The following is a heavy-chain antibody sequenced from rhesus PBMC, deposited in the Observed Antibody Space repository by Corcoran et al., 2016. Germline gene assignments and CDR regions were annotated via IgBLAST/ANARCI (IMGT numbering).Heavy chain of an antibody. CDR2: IAPYNGNK. Sequence: QVQLVQSGAAIKQPGASVKLSCTASGYTFTSFYMHWGCQSPGPGLEWIGLIAPYNGNKGDAQNFQGRVTITTDTSTSTGYMELSSLRSEDTAVYYCTREGIAAAGTYFDYWGQGVLVTVSS. V-gene: IGHV1-1*01. CDR1: GYTFTSFY. J-gene: IGHJ4*01. CDR3: TREGIAAAGTYFDY. D-gene: IGHD6-31*01.